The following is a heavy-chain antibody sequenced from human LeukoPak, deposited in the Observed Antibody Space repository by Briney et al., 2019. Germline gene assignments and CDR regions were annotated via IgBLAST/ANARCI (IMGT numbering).Heavy chain of an antibody. CDR3: AKDELEYSRTNNWFDP. D-gene: IGHD1-1*01. CDR1: GFTFDDYA. Sequence: GGSLRLSCAASGFTFDDYAMHWVRQAPGKGLEWVSGIGWNSGSIGYADSVKGRFTISRDNAKNSLYLQMNSLRAEDTAVYYCAKDELEYSRTNNWFDPWGQGTLVTVSS. J-gene: IGHJ5*02. CDR2: IGWNSGSI. V-gene: IGHV3-9*01.